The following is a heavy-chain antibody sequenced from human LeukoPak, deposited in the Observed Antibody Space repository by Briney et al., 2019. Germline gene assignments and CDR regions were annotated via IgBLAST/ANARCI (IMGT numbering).Heavy chain of an antibody. CDR1: GYTFTGYY. J-gene: IGHJ4*02. Sequence: ASVKVSCKASGYTFTGYYMDWVRQAPGQGLEWMGWINPNSGGTNYAQKFQGRVTMTRDTSISTAYMELSRLKSDDTAVYLCARDYGTTAVPYFDYWGQGSLVTVSS. CDR3: ARDYGTTAVPYFDY. D-gene: IGHD1-1*01. CDR2: INPNSGGT. V-gene: IGHV1-2*02.